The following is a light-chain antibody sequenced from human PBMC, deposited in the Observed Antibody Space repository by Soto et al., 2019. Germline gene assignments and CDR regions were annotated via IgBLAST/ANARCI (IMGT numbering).Light chain of an antibody. J-gene: IGKJ1*01. CDR3: LQYSKYPRT. V-gene: IGKV1-6*01. CDR2: GTF. CDR1: QDIGTE. Sequence: AIQMTQSPSSLSVSVGDRVTITCRASQDIGTELGWYQQKPGKAPRLLIYGTFSLQSGVPSRFSGSGSGTDFTLTISSLQPDDFATYYCLQYSKYPRTFGQGTKVEVK.